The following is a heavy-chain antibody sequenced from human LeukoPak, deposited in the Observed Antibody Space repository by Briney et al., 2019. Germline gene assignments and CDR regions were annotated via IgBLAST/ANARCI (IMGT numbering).Heavy chain of an antibody. Sequence: PGGSLRLSCAASGFTFISYWMHWVRQAPEKGLVWVSRINGYGSSTDFADSVKGRFTISRDNAKHTLYLQMNSLRAEDTAVYYCARDAPGNTALDYWGQGTLVTVSS. CDR1: GFTFISYW. J-gene: IGHJ4*02. V-gene: IGHV3-74*01. D-gene: IGHD5-18*01. CDR3: ARDAPGNTALDY. CDR2: INGYGSST.